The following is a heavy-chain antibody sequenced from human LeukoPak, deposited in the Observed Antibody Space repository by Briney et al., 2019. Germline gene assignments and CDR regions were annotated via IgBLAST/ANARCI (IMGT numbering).Heavy chain of an antibody. CDR2: ITSSGGGT. V-gene: IGHV3-23*01. Sequence: GGSLRLSCAASGFTFSSFAMTWVRQAPGKGLEWVSSITSSGGGTYYADSVKGRFTISRDNSQNTLYLQMNSLRADDTAVYFCARVGGSWELILWGQGTLVTVS. J-gene: IGHJ4*02. CDR1: GFTFSSFA. D-gene: IGHD2-15*01. CDR3: ARVGGSWELIL.